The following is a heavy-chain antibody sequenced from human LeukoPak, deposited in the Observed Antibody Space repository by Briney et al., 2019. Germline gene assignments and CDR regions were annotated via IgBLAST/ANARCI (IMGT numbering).Heavy chain of an antibody. D-gene: IGHD1-1*01. V-gene: IGHV3-48*03. CDR2: ISSSGSTI. CDR1: GFTFSSYE. J-gene: IGHJ4*02. CDR3: AREGSTTGTTTGDY. Sequence: GGSLRLSCAASGFTFSSYEMNWVRQAPGKGLEWVSYISSSGSTIYYADSVKGRFTISRDNAKNSLYLQMNSLRAEDTAVYYCAREGSTTGTTTGDYWGQGTLVAVSS.